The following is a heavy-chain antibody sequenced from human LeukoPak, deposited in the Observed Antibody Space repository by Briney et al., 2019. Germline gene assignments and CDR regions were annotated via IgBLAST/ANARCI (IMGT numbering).Heavy chain of an antibody. J-gene: IGHJ6*03. Sequence: SETLSLTCSVSGGSISNADYYWGWIRQAPGKGLEWIGSIFYGERNHYNPSLKSRATMSVDTSKNQFSLKLSSVTAADTAVYYCASFGATNDYYYYYMDVWGKGTTVTVSS. CDR2: IFYGERN. CDR1: GGSISNADYY. CDR3: ASFGATNDYYYYYMDV. D-gene: IGHD5-12*01. V-gene: IGHV4-39*01.